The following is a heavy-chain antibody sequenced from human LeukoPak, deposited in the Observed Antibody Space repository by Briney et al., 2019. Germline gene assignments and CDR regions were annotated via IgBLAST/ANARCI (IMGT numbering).Heavy chain of an antibody. D-gene: IGHD1-1*01. CDR2: ISGSGGST. CDR3: VKESLEGDT. V-gene: IGHV3-23*01. Sequence: AGGSLRLSCAASGFTFSSYAMSWVRQAPGKGLEWVSAISGSGGSTYYADSVKGRFTISRDNSKNTLDLQMNSLRTEDTAVYYCVKESLEGDTWGQGTLVTVSS. CDR1: GFTFSSYA. J-gene: IGHJ5*02.